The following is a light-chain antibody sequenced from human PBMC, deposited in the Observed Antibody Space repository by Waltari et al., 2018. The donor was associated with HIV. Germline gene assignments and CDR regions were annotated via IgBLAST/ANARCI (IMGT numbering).Light chain of an antibody. J-gene: IGLJ1*01. CDR1: RSNIGAGYD. CDR2: GDS. V-gene: IGLV1-40*01. Sequence: QSVLTQPPSVSGAPGQRVTISCTGSRSNIGAGYDVHWYQQLPGTAPKLLIYGDSNRPSGVPDRFSGSKSATSASLAITGLQAEDESDYYCQSYDSRLSAYVFGTGTKVTVL. CDR3: QSYDSRLSAYV.